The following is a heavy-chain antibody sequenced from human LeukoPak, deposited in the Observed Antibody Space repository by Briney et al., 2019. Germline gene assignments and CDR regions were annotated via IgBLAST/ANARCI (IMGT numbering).Heavy chain of an antibody. CDR3: AKVPYGDYVFDY. V-gene: IGHV3-30*18. Sequence: PGRSLRLSCAASGFTFSSYGMHWVRQAPGKGLEWVAVISYDGSNKYYADSVKGRFTISRDNSKNTLYPQMNSLRAEDTAVYYCAKVPYGDYVFDYWGQGTLVTVSS. J-gene: IGHJ4*02. CDR1: GFTFSSYG. CDR2: ISYDGSNK. D-gene: IGHD4-17*01.